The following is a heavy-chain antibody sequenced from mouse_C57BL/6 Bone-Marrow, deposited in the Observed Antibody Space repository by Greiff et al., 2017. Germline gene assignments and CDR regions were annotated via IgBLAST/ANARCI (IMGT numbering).Heavy chain of an antibody. CDR1: GYTFTDYE. Sequence: VQLQQSGAELVRPGASVTLSCKASGYTFTDYEMHWVKQTPVHGLEWIGAIDPETGGTAYNQKFKGKAILTADKSSSTAYMELRSLTSEDSAVYYCTRPFITTVVTDWYFDVWGTGTTVTVSS. CDR2: IDPETGGT. J-gene: IGHJ1*03. D-gene: IGHD1-1*01. CDR3: TRPFITTVVTDWYFDV. V-gene: IGHV1-15*01.